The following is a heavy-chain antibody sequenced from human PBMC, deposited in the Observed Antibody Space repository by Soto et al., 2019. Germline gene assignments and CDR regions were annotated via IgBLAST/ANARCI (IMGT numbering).Heavy chain of an antibody. Sequence: SETLSLTCTVSGGSISSSSYYWGWIRQPPGKGLEWIGSIYYSGSTYYNPSLKSRVTISVDTSKNQFSLKLSSVTAADTAVYYCARVGCSGGSCYFSYWGQGTLVTVSS. CDR2: IYYSGST. J-gene: IGHJ4*02. CDR1: GGSISSSSYY. V-gene: IGHV4-39*01. CDR3: ARVGCSGGSCYFSY. D-gene: IGHD2-15*01.